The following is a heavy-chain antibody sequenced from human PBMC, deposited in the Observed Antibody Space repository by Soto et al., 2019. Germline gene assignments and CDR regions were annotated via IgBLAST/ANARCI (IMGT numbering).Heavy chain of an antibody. D-gene: IGHD5-18*01. J-gene: IGHJ4*02. V-gene: IGHV1-46*01. CDR1: GYTFTSYY. CDR3: ERDRWITAMVYYFDY. CDR2: INPSGGST. Sequence: SVKVSFKASGYTFTSYYMHWVRQAPGQGLEWMGIINPSGGSTSYAQKFQGRVTMTRDTSTSTVYMELSSLRSEDTAVYYCERDRWITAMVYYFDYWGQGTLVTVSS.